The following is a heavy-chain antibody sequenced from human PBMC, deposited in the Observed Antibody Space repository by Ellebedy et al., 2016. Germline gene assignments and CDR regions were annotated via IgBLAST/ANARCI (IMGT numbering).Heavy chain of an antibody. V-gene: IGHV3-30*18. CDR3: AKGALQQLPTCMDV. J-gene: IGHJ6*02. Sequence: GGSLRLXCAAPGFTFSSNGMHWVRKAPGKGLEWVAVISYDGSNKYYADSVKGRFTISRDNSKNTLYLQMNSLRAEDTALYYCAKGALQQLPTCMDVWGQGTTVTVSS. D-gene: IGHD6-13*01. CDR1: GFTFSSNG. CDR2: ISYDGSNK.